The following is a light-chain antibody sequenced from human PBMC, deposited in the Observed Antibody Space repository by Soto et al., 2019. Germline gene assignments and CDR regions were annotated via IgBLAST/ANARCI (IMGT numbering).Light chain of an antibody. CDR1: QGYRSD. J-gene: IGKJ2*02. Sequence: AIQVTQSPSSLSASVGDRVTITCRATQGYRSDIGWYQQKPGKAPDLLIYAASDLQTEVPSRFSGGGSGTDFTLTISSVQAEDFATYYCLQDHDYQWTFGQGTRLEIK. CDR2: AAS. V-gene: IGKV1-6*02. CDR3: LQDHDYQWT.